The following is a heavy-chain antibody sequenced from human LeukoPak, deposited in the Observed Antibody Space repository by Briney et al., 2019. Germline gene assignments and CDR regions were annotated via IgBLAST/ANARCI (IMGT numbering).Heavy chain of an antibody. CDR3: ARYGSSWSFDY. Sequence: PGGSLRLSCAASGFTFSNYNMNWVRQAPGKGLEWVSYISSGSSTIYSADSVKGRFTISRDNAKNSPYLQMNSLRAEDTAVYYCARYGSSWSFDYWGQGTLVTVT. J-gene: IGHJ4*02. D-gene: IGHD6-13*01. CDR2: ISSGSSTI. V-gene: IGHV3-48*01. CDR1: GFTFSNYN.